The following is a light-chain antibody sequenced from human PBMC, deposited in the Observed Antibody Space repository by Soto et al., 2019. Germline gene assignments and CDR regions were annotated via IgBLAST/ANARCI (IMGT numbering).Light chain of an antibody. Sequence: EIVLTQSPATLSVSPGERATLSCRASQSLSSNLAWYQQRPGQAPRLLIYDTSTRASDAPARFSGSGSGTELTLTIARLQSEDFAIYYCQQYNHWPRMLSFGGGTKVELK. CDR2: DTS. V-gene: IGKV3-15*01. CDR1: QSLSSN. J-gene: IGKJ4*01. CDR3: QQYNHWPRMLS.